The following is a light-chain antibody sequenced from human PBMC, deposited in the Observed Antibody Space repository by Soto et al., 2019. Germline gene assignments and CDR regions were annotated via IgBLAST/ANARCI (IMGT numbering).Light chain of an antibody. Sequence: QSALTQPASVSGSPGQSITISCTGTSSDVGGYNYVSWYQQHPGKAPKLMIYDVRNRPSGVSNRFSGFKSGNTASLTISGLQAADEADYYCSSYTSTSSVVFGGGTKLTVL. V-gene: IGLV2-14*01. CDR1: SSDVGGYNY. CDR3: SSYTSTSSVV. CDR2: DVR. J-gene: IGLJ2*01.